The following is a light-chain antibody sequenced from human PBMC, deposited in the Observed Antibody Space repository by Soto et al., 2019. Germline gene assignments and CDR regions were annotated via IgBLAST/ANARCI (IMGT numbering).Light chain of an antibody. J-gene: IGLJ2*01. Sequence: QSVLTQPPSVSGAPGQRVTISCTGSSSNIGAGYDVHWYQQLPGTAPKLLIYGNSNRPSGVPDRFSGSKSGTLASLAITGLQAEEEAAYYCQFYDSSLSAVVFGGGTKLTVL. CDR1: SSNIGAGYD. CDR2: GNS. CDR3: QFYDSSLSAVV. V-gene: IGLV1-40*01.